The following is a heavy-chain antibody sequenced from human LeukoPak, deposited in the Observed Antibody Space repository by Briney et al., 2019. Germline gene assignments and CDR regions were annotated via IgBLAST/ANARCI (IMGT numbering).Heavy chain of an antibody. V-gene: IGHV3-15*01. CDR3: ARRLLTGGVTDFFDF. J-gene: IGHJ4*02. CDR2: IKSKADGGTT. CDR1: GFTFSNTW. Sequence: GGSLRLSCAASGFTFSNTWMSWVRQAPGKGLEWVGRIKSKADGGTTDYAAPVKGRFTISRDNSRNRLYLQMNTLTVEDTAIYYSARRLLTGGVTDFFDFWGQGALVTVSS. D-gene: IGHD2-21*02.